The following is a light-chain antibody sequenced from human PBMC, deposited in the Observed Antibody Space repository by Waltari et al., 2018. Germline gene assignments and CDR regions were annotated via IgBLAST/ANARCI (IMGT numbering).Light chain of an antibody. V-gene: IGKV1-33*01. CDR1: QDISKY. J-gene: IGKJ2*01. CDR3: QQYDNLPPYT. Sequence: DIQMTQSPSSLSASVGARVTITCQASQDISKYLNWYQQRPGKAPKLLIYDASNLETGVPSRFSGSGSGTDFTFTISSLQPEDIATYYCQQYDNLPPYTFGQGTKLEIK. CDR2: DAS.